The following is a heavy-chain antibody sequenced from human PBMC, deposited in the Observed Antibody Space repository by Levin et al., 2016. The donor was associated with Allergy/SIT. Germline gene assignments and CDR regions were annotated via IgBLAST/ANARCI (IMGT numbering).Heavy chain of an antibody. CDR3: AGGYGSGSYLHFAY. Sequence: GESLKISCAASGLTFSNYWMSWVRQAPGKGLEWVANINQGGSEKYYVDSVKGRFTISRDNAKNSLFLQMNSLRPEDTAVYYCAGGYGSGSYLHFAYWGQGTLVTVSS. CDR2: INQGGSEK. J-gene: IGHJ4*02. V-gene: IGHV3-7*04. CDR1: GLTFSNYW. D-gene: IGHD3-10*01.